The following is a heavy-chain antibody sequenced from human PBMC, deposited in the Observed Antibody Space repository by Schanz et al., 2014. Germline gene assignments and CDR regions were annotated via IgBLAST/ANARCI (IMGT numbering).Heavy chain of an antibody. J-gene: IGHJ3*02. CDR2: ISGSGGST. D-gene: IGHD3-10*01. CDR1: GFTFSPYW. CDR3: AKGRFGELSAFDI. Sequence: EVQLVESGGGLVQPGGSLRLSCGSSGFTFSPYWMHWVRQAPGKGLEWVSAISGSGGSTYYADSVKGRFTISRDNSKNTLYLQMNSLRAEDTAVYYCAKGRFGELSAFDIWGQGTMVTVSS. V-gene: IGHV3-23*04.